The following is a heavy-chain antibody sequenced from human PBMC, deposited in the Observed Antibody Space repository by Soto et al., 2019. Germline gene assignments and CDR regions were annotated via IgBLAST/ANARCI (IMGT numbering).Heavy chain of an antibody. Sequence: PGGSMRLSCAASGFTFDDYAMHWVRQAPGKGLEWVSAISGSGGSTYYADSVKGRFTISRDNSKNTLYLQMNSLRAEDTAVYYCAKDRLVDQNAFDIWGQGTMVTVSS. CDR1: GFTFDDYA. J-gene: IGHJ3*02. D-gene: IGHD1-26*01. V-gene: IGHV3-23*01. CDR3: AKDRLVDQNAFDI. CDR2: ISGSGGST.